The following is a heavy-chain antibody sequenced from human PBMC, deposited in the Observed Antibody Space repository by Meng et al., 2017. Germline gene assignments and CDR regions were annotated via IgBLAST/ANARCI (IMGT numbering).Heavy chain of an antibody. Sequence: QVELVECVAEVKKPGASVKVSCKPSGYNFPDYYIHWVRRAPGQGLEWMGRINPKSGDTHYAQKFQARVTMTGDTSISTAYMELGGLRSDDTAMYYCARDEDISAAGKLFGDYWGQGTLVTVSS. CDR1: GYNFPDYY. CDR3: ARDEDISAAGKLFGDY. CDR2: INPKSGDT. D-gene: IGHD6-25*01. J-gene: IGHJ4*02. V-gene: IGHV1-2*06.